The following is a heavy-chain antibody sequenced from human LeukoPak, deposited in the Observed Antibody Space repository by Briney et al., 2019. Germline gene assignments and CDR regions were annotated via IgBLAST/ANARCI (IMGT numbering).Heavy chain of an antibody. CDR3: ARVDYYGSGSWYGMDV. V-gene: IGHV1-2*02. CDR2: INPNSGGT. D-gene: IGHD3-10*01. Sequence: ASVKVSCKASGYTFTGSYMHWMRQAPGQGLEWKGRINPNSGGTNYAQKFQGRVTMTRDTSISTAFMELSRLRSDDTAVYYCARVDYYGSGSWYGMDVWGQGTTVPVSS. J-gene: IGHJ6*02. CDR1: GYTFTGSY.